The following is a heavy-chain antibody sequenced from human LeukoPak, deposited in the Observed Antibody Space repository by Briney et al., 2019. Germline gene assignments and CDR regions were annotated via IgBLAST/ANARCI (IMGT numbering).Heavy chain of an antibody. CDR3: ARAGVTTVDY. V-gene: IGHV4-30-4*01. D-gene: IGHD4-17*01. CDR1: GGSISRGDYY. CDR2: IYLIGST. J-gene: IGHJ4*02. Sequence: SETLSLTRTVSGGSISRGDYYWSWIRQPPGRGLEWLGYIYLIGSTYYHPPLKSRVTISVDTSKNQLSLKPISVTAADTAVYYCARAGVTTVDYWGQGTLVTGPS.